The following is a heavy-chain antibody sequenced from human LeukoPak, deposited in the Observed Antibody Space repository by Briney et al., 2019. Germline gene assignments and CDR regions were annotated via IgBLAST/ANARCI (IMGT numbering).Heavy chain of an antibody. V-gene: IGHV1-18*01. D-gene: IGHD1-1*01. J-gene: IGHJ3*02. Sequence: GASVKVSCKASGYTFTSYGISWVRQAPGQGLEWMGWISAYNGNTNYAQKLQGRVTMTTDTSTSTAYMELSRLRSDDTAVYYCARVLIEDNWNDLLHDAFDIWGQGTMVTVSS. CDR1: GYTFTSYG. CDR2: ISAYNGNT. CDR3: ARVLIEDNWNDLLHDAFDI.